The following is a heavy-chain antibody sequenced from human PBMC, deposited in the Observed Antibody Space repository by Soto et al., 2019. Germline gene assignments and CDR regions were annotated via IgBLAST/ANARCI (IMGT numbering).Heavy chain of an antibody. Sequence: QVQLVQSGADMKKPGASVKVSCKASGYTFTHYDINWVRQATGQGLEWKGGRNAHPGNTGFAQKVQDRVTMTRNTSIRTAYMELSSLRSEDTALYFCARGGSGPPFDFWGQGTPVTVSS. CDR2: RNAHPGNT. D-gene: IGHD3-10*01. V-gene: IGHV1-8*01. J-gene: IGHJ4*02. CDR1: GYTFTHYD. CDR3: ARGGSGPPFDF.